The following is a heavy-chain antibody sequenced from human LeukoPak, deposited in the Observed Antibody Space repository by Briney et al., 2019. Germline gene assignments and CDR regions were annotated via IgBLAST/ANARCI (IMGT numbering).Heavy chain of an antibody. CDR3: ARSRSRPLLPPLPKSQYYFDF. CDR1: GGSISSYY. D-gene: IGHD2-21*01. CDR2: IYYSGST. Sequence: SETLSLTCTVSGGSISSYYWSWIREPPGQGLEWIGYIYYSGSTNYNPSLKSRVTISVDTSKNQLSLKLRSVTVAATATYYCARSRSRPLLPPLPKSQYYFDFWGQGTLVTVSS. V-gene: IGHV4-59*12. J-gene: IGHJ4*02.